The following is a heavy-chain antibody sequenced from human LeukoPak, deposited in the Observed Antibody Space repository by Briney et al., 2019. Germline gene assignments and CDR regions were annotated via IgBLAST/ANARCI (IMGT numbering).Heavy chain of an antibody. V-gene: IGHV4-4*07. Sequence: SETLSLTCTVSGGSISSYYWSWIRQPAGKGLEWIGRIYTSGSTNYNPSLKSRVTMSVDTSKNQFSLKLSSVTAADTAVYYCARDRFGYDGSGYYFDYWGQGTLVTVSS. CDR1: GGSISSYY. J-gene: IGHJ4*02. CDR2: IYTSGST. D-gene: IGHD3-22*01. CDR3: ARDRFGYDGSGYYFDY.